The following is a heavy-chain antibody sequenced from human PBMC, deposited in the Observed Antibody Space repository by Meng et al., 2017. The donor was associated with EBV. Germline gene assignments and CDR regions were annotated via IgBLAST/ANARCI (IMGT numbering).Heavy chain of an antibody. V-gene: IGHV3-74*01. CDR2: TNEDGGIT. J-gene: IGHJ4*02. CDR1: GFTFSRFW. Sequence: EVVLGGSGEGPVLPGGSLRLSCSVSGFTFSRFWMHGVRQVPGKGLVWVARTNEDGGITNYADSVKGRFIISRDNTRNTLYLQMNSLRDEDTAVYFCSRDLAGPFDDWGQGTLVTVSS. CDR3: SRDLAGPFDD.